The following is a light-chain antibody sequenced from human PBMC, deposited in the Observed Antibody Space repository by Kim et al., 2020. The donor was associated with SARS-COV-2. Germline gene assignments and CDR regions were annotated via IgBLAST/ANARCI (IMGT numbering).Light chain of an antibody. V-gene: IGKV3-11*01. J-gene: IGKJ5*01. Sequence: STGERATLSCRASQRVSSYLAWYHQKPGQATRLLIYDASNMATGIPARFSVSGSGTDFTLTISSLEPEDFAVYYCQQRSNWPPITVGQGTRLEIK. CDR2: DAS. CDR1: QRVSSY. CDR3: QQRSNWPPIT.